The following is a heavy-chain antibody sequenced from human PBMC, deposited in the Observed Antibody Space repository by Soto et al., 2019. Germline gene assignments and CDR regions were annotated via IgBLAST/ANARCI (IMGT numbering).Heavy chain of an antibody. CDR1: GYTFTTYT. CDR2: INAGSGNT. CDR3: VKDGTNQY. Sequence: ASVKVSCKASGYTFTTYTIHWVRQAPGQRLEWMGWINAGSGNTRYSQKFQGRVTITGVTTASTAYMALSSLRSEDTAVYYCVKDGTNQYWGQGTPVTVSS. V-gene: IGHV1-3*01. J-gene: IGHJ4*02. D-gene: IGHD1-1*01.